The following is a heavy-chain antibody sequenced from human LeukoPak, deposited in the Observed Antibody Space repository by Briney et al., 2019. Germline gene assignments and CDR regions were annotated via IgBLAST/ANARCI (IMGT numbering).Heavy chain of an antibody. Sequence: PSETLSLTCTVSGGSISSYYWSWIRQPPGKGLEWIGYIYYSGSTNYNPSLKSRVTISVDTSKNQFSLKLSSVTAADTAVYYCARDYYYYDSSGPPRPLWYFDLWGRGTLVTVSS. CDR1: GGSISSYY. D-gene: IGHD3-22*01. CDR3: ARDYYYYDSSGPPRPLWYFDL. J-gene: IGHJ2*01. V-gene: IGHV4-59*01. CDR2: IYYSGST.